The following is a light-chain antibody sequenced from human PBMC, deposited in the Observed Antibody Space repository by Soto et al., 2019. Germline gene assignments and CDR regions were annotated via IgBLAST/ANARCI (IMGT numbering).Light chain of an antibody. V-gene: IGKV3-20*01. CDR3: QQYGSSSWT. Sequence: EIVMTQSPATLSLSSGERATLSCRASQSVTTYLAWYQQKPGQAPRLLIYDASNRATGIPDRFSGSGSGTEFTLTISRLEPEDFAVYYCQQYGSSSWTFGQGTKGDIK. CDR2: DAS. J-gene: IGKJ1*01. CDR1: QSVTTY.